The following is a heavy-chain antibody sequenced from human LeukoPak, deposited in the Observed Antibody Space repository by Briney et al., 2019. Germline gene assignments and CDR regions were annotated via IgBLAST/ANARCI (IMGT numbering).Heavy chain of an antibody. CDR3: ARDPDPSWSGWPFDY. V-gene: IGHV4-34*01. D-gene: IGHD3-3*01. CDR1: GGSFSGYY. CDR2: INHSGST. Sequence: SETLSLTCAVYGGSFSGYYWSWIRQPPGKGLEWIGEINHSGSTNYNPSLKSRVAMSVDTSKDQFSLKLSSVTAADTAVYYCARDPDPSWSGWPFDYWGQGTLVTVSS. J-gene: IGHJ4*02.